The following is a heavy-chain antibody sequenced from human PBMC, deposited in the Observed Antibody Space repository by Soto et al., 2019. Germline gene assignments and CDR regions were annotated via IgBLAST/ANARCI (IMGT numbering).Heavy chain of an antibody. CDR2: ISGNGGET. CDR1: GLIFSNYA. D-gene: IGHD3-3*01. CDR3: TKGGHASFYDF. Sequence: QTGGSLRLSCAASGLIFSNYAMTWVRQAPGKGLEWVSTISGNGGETFYADSVEGRFTISRDNSENTVYLQMNRLRAEDTAVYYCTKGGHASFYDFWGQGTLVTVSS. V-gene: IGHV3-23*01. J-gene: IGHJ4*02.